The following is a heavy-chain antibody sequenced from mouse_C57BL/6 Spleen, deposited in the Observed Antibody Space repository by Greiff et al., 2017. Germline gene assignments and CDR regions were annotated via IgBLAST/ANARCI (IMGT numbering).Heavy chain of an antibody. J-gene: IGHJ2*01. CDR2: IYPSDSET. Sequence: QVQLQQPGAELVRPGSSVKLSCKASGYTFTSYWMDWVKQRPGQGLEWIGNIYPSDSETHYNQKFKDKATLTVDKSSSTAYIQLSSLTSEDSAVYYCARDVRYYYFDYWGQGTTLTVSS. D-gene: IGHD1-1*01. CDR1: GYTFTSYW. V-gene: IGHV1-61*01. CDR3: ARDVRYYYFDY.